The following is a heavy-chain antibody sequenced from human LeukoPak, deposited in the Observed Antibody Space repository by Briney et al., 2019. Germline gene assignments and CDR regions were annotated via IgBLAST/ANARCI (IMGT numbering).Heavy chain of an antibody. CDR3: AKDGLSGYRGIRFDP. Sequence: GGSLRLSCAASGFTFSSYAMSWVRPAPGKGLEWVSAISGSGGSTYYADSVKGRFTISRDNSKNTLYLQMNSLRAEDTAVYYCAKDGLSGYRGIRFDPWGQGTLVTVSS. J-gene: IGHJ5*02. CDR1: GFTFSSYA. V-gene: IGHV3-23*01. D-gene: IGHD3-22*01. CDR2: ISGSGGST.